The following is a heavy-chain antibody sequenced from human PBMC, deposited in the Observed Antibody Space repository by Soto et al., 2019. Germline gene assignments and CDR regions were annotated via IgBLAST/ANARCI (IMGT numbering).Heavy chain of an antibody. J-gene: IGHJ5*02. V-gene: IGHV1-18*01. D-gene: IGHD2-21*02. CDR2: ISAYNGDT. Sequence: ASVKVSCKASGYMFTGYAISWVPQAPGQGLEWMGWISAYNGDTNYAQKFQGRVTMTTDSSSTTAYMELRNLRSDDTAVYYCAKTGDWNWFDPWGQGTLVTVSS. CDR3: AKTGDWNWFDP. CDR1: GYMFTGYA.